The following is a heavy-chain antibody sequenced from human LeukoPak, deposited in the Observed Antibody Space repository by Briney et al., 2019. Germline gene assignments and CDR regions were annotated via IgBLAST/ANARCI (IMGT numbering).Heavy chain of an antibody. CDR3: ARVRSGD. CDR2: IYHSGST. D-gene: IGHD7-27*01. CDR1: GGSISSGGYS. Sequence: SETRSLTCAGSGGSISSGGYSWSWIRQPPGKGLEWIGYIYHSGSTYYNPSLKSRVTISVDRSKNQFSLKLSSVTASDTAVYYCARVRSGDWGQGTMVTVSS. J-gene: IGHJ3*01. V-gene: IGHV4-30-2*01.